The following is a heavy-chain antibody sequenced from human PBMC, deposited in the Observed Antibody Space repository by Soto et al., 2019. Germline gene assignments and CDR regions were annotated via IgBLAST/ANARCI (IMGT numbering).Heavy chain of an antibody. CDR3: ARGAGYCNSTSCYEFDY. D-gene: IGHD2-2*03. CDR2: IYYSGST. Sequence: PSETLSLTCTVPGGSISSGDYYWSWIRQPPGKGLEWIGYIYYSGSTYYNPSLKSRVTISVDTSKNQFSLKLSSVTAADTAVYYCARGAGYCNSTSCYEFDYWGQGTLVTVSS. CDR1: GGSISSGDYY. V-gene: IGHV4-30-4*01. J-gene: IGHJ4*02.